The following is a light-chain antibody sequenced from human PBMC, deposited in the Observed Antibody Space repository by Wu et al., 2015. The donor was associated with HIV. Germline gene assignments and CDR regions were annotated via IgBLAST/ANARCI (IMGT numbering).Light chain of an antibody. V-gene: IGKV3/OR2-268*02. CDR2: AAS. Sequence: EIVLTQSPATLSVSPGERATLSCRASETINSNNLGWYQHKPGQPPRLLIYAASDRATGTPTRFSGSGSGTDFTLTISSLQPEDFATYYCQQSYSTPLLTFGGGTKVEIK. CDR1: ETINSNN. J-gene: IGKJ4*01. CDR3: QQSYSTPLLT.